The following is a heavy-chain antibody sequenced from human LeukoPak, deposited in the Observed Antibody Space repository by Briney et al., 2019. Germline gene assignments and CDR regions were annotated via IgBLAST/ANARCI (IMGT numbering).Heavy chain of an antibody. V-gene: IGHV3-23*01. CDR2: ISGSGGST. J-gene: IGHJ4*02. Sequence: PGGSLRLYCAASGFTFSSYAMSWVRQAPGKGLEWVSAISGSGGSTYYADSVKGRFTISRDNSKNTLYLQMNSLRAEDTAVYYCASRGLSVGATTHTIDYWGQGTLVTVSS. CDR3: ASRGLSVGATTHTIDY. CDR1: GFTFSSYA. D-gene: IGHD1-26*01.